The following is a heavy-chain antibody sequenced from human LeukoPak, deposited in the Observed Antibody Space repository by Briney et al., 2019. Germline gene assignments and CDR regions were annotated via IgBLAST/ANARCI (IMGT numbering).Heavy chain of an antibody. CDR2: ISWNSGSI. Sequence: GGSLRLSRSASGFTFYDYCLHRGPAAPGEGLGWGSGISWNSGSIGYADSVKGRFTISRDNAKNSLYLQMNSLRAEDTALYYCAKDRPVRGQQLSTFDYWGQGTLVTVSS. J-gene: IGHJ4*02. V-gene: IGHV3-9*01. CDR3: AKDRPVRGQQLSTFDY. D-gene: IGHD6-13*01. CDR1: GFTFYDYC.